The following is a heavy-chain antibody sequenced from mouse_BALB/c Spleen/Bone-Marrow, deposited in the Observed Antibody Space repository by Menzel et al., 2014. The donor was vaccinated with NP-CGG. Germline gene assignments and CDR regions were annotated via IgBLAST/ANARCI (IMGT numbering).Heavy chain of an antibody. D-gene: IGHD1-2*01. CDR1: GFTSSSYG. CDR2: INSNGGRT. Sequence: EVKVVDSGGGLVQPGGSLKLSCAASGFTSSSYGMSWVRPTPDKRLELVATINSNGGRTYYPDSVKGRFTISRDNVKNTLYLQMSSLKSEDTAMYYCARDSLLRSLYAMDYWGQGTSVTVSS. CDR3: ARDSLLRSLYAMDY. V-gene: IGHV5-6-3*01. J-gene: IGHJ4*01.